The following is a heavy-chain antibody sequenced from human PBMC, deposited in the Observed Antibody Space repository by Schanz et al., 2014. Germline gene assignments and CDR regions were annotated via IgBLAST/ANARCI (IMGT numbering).Heavy chain of an antibody. CDR2: IGGSDGNT. J-gene: IGHJ4*02. D-gene: IGHD1-26*01. V-gene: IGHV1-18*01. Sequence: QVQLVQSGGEVKTPGASVKVSCKASGYTFTRSGISWVRQAPGQGLEWMGWIGGSDGNTNLAQKLQGRVTMTTDTSTSTVYMELRSLTSDDSAVYYCARDRDQWDGNYLDYWGQGTLVTVSS. CDR1: GYTFTRSG. CDR3: ARDRDQWDGNYLDY.